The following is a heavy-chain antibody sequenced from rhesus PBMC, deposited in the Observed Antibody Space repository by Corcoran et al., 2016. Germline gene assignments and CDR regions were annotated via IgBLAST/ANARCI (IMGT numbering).Heavy chain of an antibody. D-gene: IGHD6-25*01. V-gene: IGHV4-93*01. CDR1: GGSISSSNW. CDR3: ARDWYSGSWSPYYFDY. CDR2: IYGSGGST. J-gene: IGHJ4*01. Sequence: QVQLQESGPGLLKPSETLSLTCAVSGGSISSSNWWSWIRQSPGKGLEWIGGIYGSGGSTEYNPALKGRVTISNDTSKNQFSLKLSSVTAADTAVYYCARDWYSGSWSPYYFDYWGQGVLVTVSS.